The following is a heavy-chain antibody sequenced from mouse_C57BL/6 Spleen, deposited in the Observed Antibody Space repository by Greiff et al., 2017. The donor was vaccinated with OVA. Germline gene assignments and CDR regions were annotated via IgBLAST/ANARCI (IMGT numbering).Heavy chain of an antibody. V-gene: IGHV1-52*01. CDR3: ARREITTVVATIWYFDV. J-gene: IGHJ1*03. CDR2: IDPSDSET. Sequence: VQLQQPGAELVRPGSSVKLSCKASGYTFTSYWMHWVKQRPIQGLEWIGNIDPSDSETHYNQKFKDKATLTVDKSSSTAYMQLSSLTSEDSAVYYCARREITTVVATIWYFDVWGTGTTVTVSS. D-gene: IGHD1-1*01. CDR1: GYTFTSYW.